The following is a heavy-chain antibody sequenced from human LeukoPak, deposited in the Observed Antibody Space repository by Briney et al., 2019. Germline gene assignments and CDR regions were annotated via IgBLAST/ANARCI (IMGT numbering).Heavy chain of an antibody. CDR3: ARDTRSGWDPDPSPHFDY. D-gene: IGHD6-19*01. CDR2: TYYRSRWYN. V-gene: IGHV6-1*01. J-gene: IGHJ4*02. CDR1: GDSVSSNSAA. Sequence: SQTLSLTCAISGDSVSSNSAAWNWVRQSPSRGLEWLGRTYYRSRWYNDYAVSVKSRIAINPDTSKNHFSLQLNSVTPEDTAVYYCARDTRSGWDPDPSPHFDYWGQGTLVTVSS.